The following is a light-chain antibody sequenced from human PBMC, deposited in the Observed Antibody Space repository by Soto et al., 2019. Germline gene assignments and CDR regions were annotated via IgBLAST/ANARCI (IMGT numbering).Light chain of an antibody. J-gene: IGLJ1*01. CDR2: EVS. V-gene: IGLV2-14*01. CDR3: SSYTSSSTQV. Sequence: QSALTQPASVSGSPGQSITISCTGTSSDIGGYNYVSWYQQHPGKAPKLMISEVSNQPSGVSNRFSGSKSGNTASLTISGLQAEDEADYYCSSYTSSSTQVFGTGTKLTVL. CDR1: SSDIGGYNY.